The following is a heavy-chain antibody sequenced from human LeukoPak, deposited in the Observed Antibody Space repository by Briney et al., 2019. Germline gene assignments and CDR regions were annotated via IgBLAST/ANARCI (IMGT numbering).Heavy chain of an antibody. CDR1: GYTFTSYD. Sequence: ASVKVSCKASGYTFTSYDINWVRQATGQGLEWMGWMNPNSGNTGYAQKFQGRDTMTRNTSISTAYMELSRLRSDDTAVYYCARDPVGGNWFDPWGQGTLVTVSS. D-gene: IGHD3-10*01. V-gene: IGHV1-8*01. CDR3: ARDPVGGNWFDP. CDR2: MNPNSGNT. J-gene: IGHJ5*02.